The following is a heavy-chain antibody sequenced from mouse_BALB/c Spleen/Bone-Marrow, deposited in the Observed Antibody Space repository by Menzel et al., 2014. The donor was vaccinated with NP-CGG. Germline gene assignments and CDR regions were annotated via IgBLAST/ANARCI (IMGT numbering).Heavy chain of an antibody. V-gene: IGHV1S41*01. CDR1: GYTFTSYW. D-gene: IGHD1-1*01. J-gene: IGHJ4*01. CDR2: IAPGSGST. CDR3: ARSYYGRAMDY. Sequence: DLVKPGASVKLSCEASGYTFTSYWINWIKQRPGQGLEWIGRIAPGSGSTYYDEMFKGKATLTVDTSSGTAYIQLSSLSSEDSAVYFCARSYYGRAMDYWGQGTSVTVSS.